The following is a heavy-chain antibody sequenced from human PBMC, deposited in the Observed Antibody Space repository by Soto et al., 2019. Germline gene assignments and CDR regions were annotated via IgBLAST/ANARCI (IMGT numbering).Heavy chain of an antibody. Sequence: SVXVSFKSSLGTFSIDAIIWLLQAPGQGLDCMGGIIPIFGTANYAQKFQGRVTITADESTSTAYMELSSLRSEDTAVYYCASMDIVVVPDAIIDRRNWLDTWGQGTLVTV. CDR3: ASMDIVVVPDAIIDRRNWLDT. D-gene: IGHD2-2*02. V-gene: IGHV1-69*01. CDR2: IIPIFGTA. J-gene: IGHJ5*02. CDR1: LGTFSIDA.